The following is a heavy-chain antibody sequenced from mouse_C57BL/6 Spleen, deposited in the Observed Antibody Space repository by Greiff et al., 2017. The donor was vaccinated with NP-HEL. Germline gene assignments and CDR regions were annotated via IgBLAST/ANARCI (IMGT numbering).Heavy chain of an antibody. CDR3: ARETVVAPFAY. J-gene: IGHJ3*01. CDR2: INPNNGGT. D-gene: IGHD1-1*01. CDR1: GYTFTDYN. V-gene: IGHV1-18*01. Sequence: EVKLQESGPELVKPGASVKIPCKASGYTFTDYNMDWVKQSHGKSLEWIGDINPNNGGTIYNQKFKGKATLTVDKSSSTAYMELRSLTSEDTAVYYCARETVVAPFAYWGQGTLVTVSA.